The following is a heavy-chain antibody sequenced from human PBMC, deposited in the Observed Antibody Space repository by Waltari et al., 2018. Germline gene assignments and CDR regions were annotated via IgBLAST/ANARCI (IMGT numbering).Heavy chain of an antibody. CDR3: TRDSPSWI. CDR2: INRDGSDT. J-gene: IGHJ3*02. V-gene: IGHV3-74*01. CDR1: GFAFSSFW. Sequence: EGQLVESGGGLVQPGGSLKLSCAASGFAFSSFWMHWVRQVPGQGLVWVSRINRDGSDTSYADSVRGRFTVSRDNAKNMVYLQMKSLRAEDTATYYCTRDSPSWIWGQGTMVSVSS.